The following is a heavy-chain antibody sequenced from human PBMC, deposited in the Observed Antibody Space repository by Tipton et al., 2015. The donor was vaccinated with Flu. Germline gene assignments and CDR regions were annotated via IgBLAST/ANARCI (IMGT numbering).Heavy chain of an antibody. V-gene: IGHV3-30-3*01. J-gene: IGHJ3*02. CDR3: ARSNAPYSYADRAFDI. D-gene: IGHD5-18*01. CDR1: GFTFSSYA. Sequence: SLRLSCAASGFTFSSYAMHWVRQAPGKGLEWVAVISYDGSNKYYADSVKGRFTISRDNSKNTLYLQMNSLRAVDTAVYYCARSNAPYSYADRAFDIWGQGTMVPASS. CDR2: ISYDGSNK.